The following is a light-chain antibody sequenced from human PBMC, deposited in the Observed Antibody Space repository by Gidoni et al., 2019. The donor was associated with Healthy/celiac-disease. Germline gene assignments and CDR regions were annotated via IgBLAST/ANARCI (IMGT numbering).Light chain of an antibody. CDR2: AAS. J-gene: IGKJ4*01. CDR3: QQSYSTLRT. Sequence: DIQMSHSPAPLSASVGDRVTITCRASQSISSYLNWYQQKPGKAPKLLIYAASSLQTGVPPRFSGSGSGTDFTLTISSLQPEDFATYYCQQSYSTLRTFGGGTKVEIK. V-gene: IGKV1-39*01. CDR1: QSISSY.